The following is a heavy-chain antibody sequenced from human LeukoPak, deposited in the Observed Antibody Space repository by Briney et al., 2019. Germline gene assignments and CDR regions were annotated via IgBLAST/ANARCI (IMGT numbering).Heavy chain of an antibody. V-gene: IGHV4-61*02. CDR3: ARVRRDGYNYGWFDP. Sequence: PSETLSLTCTVSGGSISSGSYYWSWIRQPAGKGLEWIGRIYTSGSTNYNPSLKSRVTISVDTSKNQFSLKLSSVTAADTAVYYCARVRRDGYNYGWFDPWGQGTLVTVSS. CDR1: GGSISSGSYY. D-gene: IGHD5-24*01. CDR2: IYTSGST. J-gene: IGHJ5*02.